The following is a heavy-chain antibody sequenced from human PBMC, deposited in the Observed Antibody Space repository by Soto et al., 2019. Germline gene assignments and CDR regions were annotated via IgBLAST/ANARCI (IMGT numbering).Heavy chain of an antibody. CDR2: ISYDGSNK. J-gene: IGHJ4*02. CDR1: GFTFSSYW. D-gene: IGHD3-22*01. CDR3: AKDPYYYDSSGFTFDY. Sequence: GGSLRLSCVASGFTFSSYWMTWVRQAPGKRLEWVAVISYDGSNKYYADSVKGRFTISRDNSKNTLYLQMNSLRAEDTAVYYCAKDPYYYDSSGFTFDYWGQGTLVTVSS. V-gene: IGHV3-30*18.